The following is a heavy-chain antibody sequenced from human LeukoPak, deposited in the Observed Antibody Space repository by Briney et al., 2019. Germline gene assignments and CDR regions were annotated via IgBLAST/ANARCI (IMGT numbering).Heavy chain of an antibody. CDR3: ARDGEWEPQLFDY. D-gene: IGHD1-26*01. J-gene: IGHJ4*02. V-gene: IGHV3-7*01. CDR1: GFTFSSYW. Sequence: GGSLRLSCAASGFTFSSYWMSWVRQAPGKGLEWVANIKQDGSEKYYVDSVKGRFTISRDNAKNSLYLQMNSLRAEDTAVYYCARDGEWEPQLFDYWGQGTLVTVSS. CDR2: IKQDGSEK.